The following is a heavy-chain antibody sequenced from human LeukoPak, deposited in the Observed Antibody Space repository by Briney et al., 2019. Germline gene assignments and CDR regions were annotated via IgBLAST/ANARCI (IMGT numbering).Heavy chain of an antibody. Sequence: ASVKVSCKASGYTFTGYYMHWVRQAPGQGVECMGWINPNSGGTNYSPKFQGRVTMTRETHISTDYMELSRLRSDDTAVYYCARETSGSYSFHYWGQGTLVTVSS. CDR1: GYTFTGYY. D-gene: IGHD1-26*01. V-gene: IGHV1-2*02. CDR2: INPNSGGT. CDR3: ARETSGSYSFHY. J-gene: IGHJ4*02.